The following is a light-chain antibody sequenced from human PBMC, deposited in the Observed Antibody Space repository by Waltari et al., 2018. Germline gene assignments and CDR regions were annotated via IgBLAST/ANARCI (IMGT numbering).Light chain of an antibody. CDR1: SHDIGAYPY. CDR2: DVT. Sequence: QSALTQPASVSGSPGQSVPISCTGTSHDIGAYPYVSWYQQPPGKAPALIIYDVTTRPSGVSNRFSGSKSGDTASLTLSGLQPEDEAVYFCSSYAGAGYVVFGGGTTLSVL. V-gene: IGLV2-14*03. CDR3: SSYAGAGYVV. J-gene: IGLJ2*01.